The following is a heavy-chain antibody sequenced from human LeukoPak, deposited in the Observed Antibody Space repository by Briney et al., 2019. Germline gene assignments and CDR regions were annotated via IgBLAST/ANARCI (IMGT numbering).Heavy chain of an antibody. J-gene: IGHJ4*02. CDR1: GGSISSDTYY. D-gene: IGHD6-13*01. V-gene: IGHV4-39*07. CDR2: IYYSGST. CDR3: ARQGSGWYERYFDY. Sequence: LETLCLTCTVSGGSISSDTYYLGWIRQPPGKGLEWIGSIYYSGSTYYNTSLKSRLTISVDTSKNHFSLNLNSVTAADTAVYYCARQGSGWYERYFDYWGQGTLVTVSS.